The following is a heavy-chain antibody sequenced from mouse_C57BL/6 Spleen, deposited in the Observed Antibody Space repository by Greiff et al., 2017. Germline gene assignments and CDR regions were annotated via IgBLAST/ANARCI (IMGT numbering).Heavy chain of an antibody. D-gene: IGHD4-1*01. CDR2: IDPSDSYT. V-gene: IGHV1-59*01. CDR3: ARELGLYWYFDV. CDR1: GYTFTSYW. J-gene: IGHJ1*03. Sequence: VQLQQPGAELVRPGTSVKLSCKASGYTFTSYWMHWVKQRPGQGLEWIGVIDPSDSYTNYNQKFKGKATFTVDTSSSTAYMQLSSLTSEDSAVYYCARELGLYWYFDVWGTGTTVTVSS.